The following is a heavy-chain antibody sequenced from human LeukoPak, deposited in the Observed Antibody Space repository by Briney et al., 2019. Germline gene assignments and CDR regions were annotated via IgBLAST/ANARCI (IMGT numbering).Heavy chain of an antibody. V-gene: IGHV3-30-3*01. CDR1: GFTFSNYA. J-gene: IGHJ4*02. CDR2: ISYDGSNK. CDR3: ARGGPYCSSTSCYSTTDGFDY. D-gene: IGHD2-2*01. Sequence: GGSLRLSCAASGFTFSNYAVHWVRQAPGKGLEWVAVISYDGSNKYYADSVKGRFTNSRDNSKNTLYVQMNSLRAVDTAVYYCARGGPYCSSTSCYSTTDGFDYWGQGTLVTVSS.